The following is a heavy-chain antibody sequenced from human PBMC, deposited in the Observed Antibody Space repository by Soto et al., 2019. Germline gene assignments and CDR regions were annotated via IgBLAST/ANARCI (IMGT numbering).Heavy chain of an antibody. CDR1: GFTFSDHW. D-gene: IGHD6-13*01. Sequence: EVQLVESGGGLVQPGGSLRLSCAASGFTFSDHWMHWVRQAPGKGLVWVSYTKGAGTSTRYADSVKARFTISSDSAKSTLYLQMNSLRAEDTAVYYCAINGIWSSYDYWGQGALVTVSS. J-gene: IGHJ4*02. V-gene: IGHV3-74*01. CDR3: AINGIWSSYDY. CDR2: TKGAGTST.